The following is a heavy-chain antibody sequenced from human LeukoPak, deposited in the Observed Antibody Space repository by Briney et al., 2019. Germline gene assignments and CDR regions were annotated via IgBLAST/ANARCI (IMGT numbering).Heavy chain of an antibody. J-gene: IGHJ6*03. CDR2: INHSGST. V-gene: IGHV4-34*01. Sequence: SETLSLTCAVYGGSFSGYYWSWIRQPPGKGLEWIGEINHSGSTYYNPSLKSRVTISVDTSKNQFSLNLSSVTAADTAVYYCARGYYYMDVWGKGTTVTVSS. CDR1: GGSFSGYY. CDR3: ARGYYYMDV.